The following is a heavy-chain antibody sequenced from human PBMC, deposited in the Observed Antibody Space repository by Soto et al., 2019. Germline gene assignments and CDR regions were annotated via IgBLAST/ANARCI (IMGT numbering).Heavy chain of an antibody. V-gene: IGHV5-51*01. CDR2: IYPGDSST. J-gene: IGHJ4*02. Sequence: GESLKISCRGSGYSFTTYWIGWARQMPGKGLEWMAIIYPGDSSTRYSPSLQGQVTISADKSVSTAYLQWSSLKASDTGMYYCARDRGSYALDYWGQGTLVTVSS. CDR1: GYSFTTYW. CDR3: ARDRGSYALDY. D-gene: IGHD1-26*01.